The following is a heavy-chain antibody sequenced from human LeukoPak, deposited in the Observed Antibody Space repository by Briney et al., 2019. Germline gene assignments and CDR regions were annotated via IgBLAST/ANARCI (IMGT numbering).Heavy chain of an antibody. CDR1: GFTFSSYW. CDR2: INTDGSST. Sequence: GGSLRLSCAASGFTFSSYWMHWVRQAPGKGLVWVSRINTDGSSTIYAGSVKGRFTISRDNAKNTLYLQMNSLRAEDTAVYYCARDSGETAAGPHDYWGQGTLVTVSS. D-gene: IGHD6-13*01. CDR3: ARDSGETAAGPHDY. V-gene: IGHV3-74*01. J-gene: IGHJ4*02.